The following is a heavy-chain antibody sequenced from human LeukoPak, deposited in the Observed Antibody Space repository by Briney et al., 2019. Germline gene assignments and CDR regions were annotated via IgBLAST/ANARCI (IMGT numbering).Heavy chain of an antibody. D-gene: IGHD3-10*01. J-gene: IGHJ5*02. CDR1: GFTFSSYA. CDR2: ISGSGGST. Sequence: GGSLRLSCAASGFTFSSYAMSWVRQAPGKGLEWVSAISGSGGSTYYADSVKGRITISRDNSKNTLYLQMNSLRAEDTAVYYCAKTLYGSGSYYPNWFDPWGQGTLVTVSS. CDR3: AKTLYGSGSYYPNWFDP. V-gene: IGHV3-23*01.